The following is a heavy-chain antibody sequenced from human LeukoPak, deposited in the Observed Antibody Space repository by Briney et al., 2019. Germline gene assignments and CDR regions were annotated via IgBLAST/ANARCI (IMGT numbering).Heavy chain of an antibody. CDR3: AAYNLNSGSYYYFDY. J-gene: IGHJ4*02. D-gene: IGHD1-26*01. CDR1: GGSISSSSYY. CDR2: IYYSGST. V-gene: IGHV4-39*07. Sequence: SETLSLTCTVSGGSISSSSYYWGWVRQPPGKGLEWIGSIYYSGSTYYNPALKSRVTISVDTSKNQFSLKLSSVTAADTAVYYCAAYNLNSGSYYYFDYWGQGTLVTVSS.